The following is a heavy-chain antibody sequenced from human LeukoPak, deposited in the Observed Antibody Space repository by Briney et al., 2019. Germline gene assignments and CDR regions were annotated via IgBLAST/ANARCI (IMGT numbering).Heavy chain of an antibody. CDR1: GYSISSGYY. CDR3: ARVLRGAFDT. CDR2: IYHSGSA. V-gene: IGHV4-38-2*02. D-gene: IGHD3-10*01. Sequence: SETLSLTCTVSGYSISSGYYWGWVRQPPGKGLEGIGSIYHSGSAYYNPALKSRVTISVDTSENRFSLSLTSATATDTAVYCCARVLRGAFDTWGQGTLVIVSS. J-gene: IGHJ4*02.